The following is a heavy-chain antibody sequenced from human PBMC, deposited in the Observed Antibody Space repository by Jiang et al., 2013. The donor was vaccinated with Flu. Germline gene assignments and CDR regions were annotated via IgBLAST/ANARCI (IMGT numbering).Heavy chain of an antibody. Sequence: SGAEVKKPGASVQVSCKASGYTFTSYAMHWVRQAPGQRLEWMGWINGDNGDTKYSQKFQGRVTMTRNTSISTAYMELSSLRSEDTAVYYCARGLADYYGSGSYGLWGQGTLVTVSS. V-gene: IGHV1-3*01. CDR3: ARGLADYYGSGSYGL. CDR1: GYTFTSYA. D-gene: IGHD3-10*01. J-gene: IGHJ4*02. CDR2: INGDNGDT.